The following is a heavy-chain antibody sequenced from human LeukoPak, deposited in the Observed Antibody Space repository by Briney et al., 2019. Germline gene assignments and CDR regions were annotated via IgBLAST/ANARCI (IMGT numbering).Heavy chain of an antibody. CDR2: VSTGDEI. CDR3: ATSQGPGNHWSAP. Sequence: GGSLRLSCAASGFTVTTNSMNWVRQAPGKGLEWVSVVSTGDEIHYAESVKGRFTISRDSSSNTLSLHMNSLRVEDTAIYYCATSQGPGNHWSAPWGRGTLVTVSS. V-gene: IGHV3-53*01. J-gene: IGHJ5*02. CDR1: GFTVTTNS.